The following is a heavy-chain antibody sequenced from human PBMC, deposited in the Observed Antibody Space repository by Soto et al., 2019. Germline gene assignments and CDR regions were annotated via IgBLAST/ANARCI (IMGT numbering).Heavy chain of an antibody. J-gene: IGHJ4*02. CDR3: ARNYGDCFDY. CDR1: GGSIRRYY. D-gene: IGHD4-17*01. V-gene: IGHV4-59*01. CDR2: IYYSGST. Sequence: SGTLSLTCTVSGGSIRRYYWSSIRQPPGKGLEWIGNIYYSGSTNYNPSLESRVTILVDTSKNQFSLKLISVTAADTAVYYCARNYGDCFDYWGQRTLVTVSS.